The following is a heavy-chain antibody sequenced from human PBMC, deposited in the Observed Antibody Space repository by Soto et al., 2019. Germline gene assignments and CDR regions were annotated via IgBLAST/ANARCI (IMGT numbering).Heavy chain of an antibody. CDR3: HTWGYSSG. J-gene: IGHJ4*02. V-gene: IGHV1-69*02. CDR1: GGTFSSYT. CDR2: IIPILGIA. Sequence: QVQLVHSGAEVKKPGSSVNVSCTSSGGTFSSYTISWVRLAPGQGLEWMGRIIPILGIANYAQKFQGRVTMTAYKSTRTAYMELSSLRPEDTAVYYCHTWGYSSGWGQGTLVTVSS. D-gene: IGHD6-19*01.